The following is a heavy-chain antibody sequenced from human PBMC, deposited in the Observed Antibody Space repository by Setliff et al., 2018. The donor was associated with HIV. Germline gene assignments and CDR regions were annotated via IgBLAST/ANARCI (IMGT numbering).Heavy chain of an antibody. D-gene: IGHD3-9*01. J-gene: IGHJ4*02. CDR1: GGSFSDYY. V-gene: IGHV4-34*01. CDR2: INHRGST. CDR3: ARGQLRYLANDYYFDY. Sequence: SETLSLTCAVYGGSFSDYYWSWIRQPPGKGLEWIGEINHRGSTTYNPSLRSRVTISVDTSKNQFSLKLNSVTAADTAVYYCARGQLRYLANDYYFDYWGQGTLVTVSS.